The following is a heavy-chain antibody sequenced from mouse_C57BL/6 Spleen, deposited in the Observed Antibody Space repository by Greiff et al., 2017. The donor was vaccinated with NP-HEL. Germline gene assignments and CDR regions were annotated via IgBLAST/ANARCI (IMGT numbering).Heavy chain of an antibody. CDR3: ARSAGSSYDARDY. CDR2: IDPSDSYT. Sequence: QVQLQQPGAELVMPGASVKLSCKASGYTFTSYWMHWVKQRPGQGLEWIGEIDPSDSYTNYNQKFKGKSTLTVDKSSSTAYMQLISLTSEDSAVYYCARSAGSSYDARDYWGQGTTVTVSS. J-gene: IGHJ4*01. D-gene: IGHD1-1*01. CDR1: GYTFTSYW. V-gene: IGHV1-69*01.